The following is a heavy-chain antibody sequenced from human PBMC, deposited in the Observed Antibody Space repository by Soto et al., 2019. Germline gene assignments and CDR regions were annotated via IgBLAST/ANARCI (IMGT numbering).Heavy chain of an antibody. CDR2: IIPMFGIG. CDR3: VRGYRQNYCYAMDV. J-gene: IGHJ6*02. D-gene: IGHD2-2*01. V-gene: IGHV1-69*01. CDR1: GGSFSKYG. Sequence: QVQLVQSGAEVKMPGSSVRVSRKASGGSFSKYGISWVRQAPGQGLEWMGGIIPMFGIGNYAEKFLGRVTITADESTSTRHMELSSLRSEDTAVYFCVRGYRQNYCYAMDVWGQGTTVTVSS.